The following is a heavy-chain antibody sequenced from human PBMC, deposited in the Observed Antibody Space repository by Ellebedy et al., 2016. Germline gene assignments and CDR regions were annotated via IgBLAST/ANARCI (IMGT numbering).Heavy chain of an antibody. CDR2: IYSGGST. CDR3: ARDNWNDGEVDY. D-gene: IGHD1-20*01. V-gene: IGHV3-53*01. Sequence: GESLKISCAASGFTVSSNYMSWVRQAPGKGLEWVSVIYSGGSTYYADSVKGRFTISRDNSKNTLYLQMNSLRAEDTAVYYCARDNWNDGEVDYWGQGTLVTVSS. J-gene: IGHJ4*02. CDR1: GFTVSSNY.